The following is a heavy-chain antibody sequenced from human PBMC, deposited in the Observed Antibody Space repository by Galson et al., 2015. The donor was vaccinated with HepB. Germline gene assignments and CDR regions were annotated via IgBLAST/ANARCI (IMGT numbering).Heavy chain of an antibody. CDR1: EFTFTDYA. CDR2: ISYDGSSK. Sequence: SLRLSCAASEFTFTDYALHWVRQAPGKGLEWVAVISYDGSSKYYADSVRGRFTISRDNSKNTLYLQMNSLRADDTAVYYCAREQGAKWSLRRGTFQHWGQGTLVTVSS. V-gene: IGHV3-30*04. D-gene: IGHD2-15*01. J-gene: IGHJ1*01. CDR3: AREQGAKWSLRRGTFQH.